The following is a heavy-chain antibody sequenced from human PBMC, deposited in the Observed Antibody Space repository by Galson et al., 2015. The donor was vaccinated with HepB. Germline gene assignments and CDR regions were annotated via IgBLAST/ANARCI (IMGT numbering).Heavy chain of an antibody. D-gene: IGHD6-19*01. CDR2: IYKSGDT. CDR3: ARQVTTGWSKDAFDM. Sequence: LSLTCTVSGGSISSSSDYWGWIRQPPGKGLEWIASIYKSGDTYYNPSLKSRVTISVDTSKNQFSLKLSSVTGADTAVYYCARQVTTGWSKDAFDMWGQGTMVTFSS. V-gene: IGHV4-39*01. CDR1: GGSISSSSDY. J-gene: IGHJ3*02.